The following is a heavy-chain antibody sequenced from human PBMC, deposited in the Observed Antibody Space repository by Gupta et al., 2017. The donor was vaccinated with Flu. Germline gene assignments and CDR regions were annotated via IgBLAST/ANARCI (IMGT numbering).Heavy chain of an antibody. Sequence: EVQLVESGGGLVQPGRSLRLSCTASGFTFGDYAMSWVRQAPGKGMEWVGFIRSKAYGGTTEYAASVKGRFTISRDDSKSIAYLQMNSLKTEDTAVYYCTRAQTGYSSSWYFPSNTYYYYYGMDVWGQGTTVTVSS. CDR1: GFTFGDYA. V-gene: IGHV3-49*04. CDR2: IRSKAYGGTT. CDR3: TRAQTGYSSSWYFPSNTYYYYYGMDV. D-gene: IGHD6-13*01. J-gene: IGHJ6*02.